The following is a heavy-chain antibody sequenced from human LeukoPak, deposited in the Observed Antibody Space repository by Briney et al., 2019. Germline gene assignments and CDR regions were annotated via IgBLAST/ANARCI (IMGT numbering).Heavy chain of an antibody. V-gene: IGHV3-30*18. CDR3: AKDGDIVVVPAAMYHYYYGMDV. J-gene: IGHJ6*02. Sequence: PGVSLRLSCAASGFTFSSYGMHWVRQAPGKGLEWVAVISYDGSNKYYADSVKGRFTISRDNSKNTLYLQMNSLRAEDTAVYYCAKDGDIVVVPAAMYHYYYGMDVWGQGTTVTVSS. CDR1: GFTFSSYG. D-gene: IGHD2-2*01. CDR2: ISYDGSNK.